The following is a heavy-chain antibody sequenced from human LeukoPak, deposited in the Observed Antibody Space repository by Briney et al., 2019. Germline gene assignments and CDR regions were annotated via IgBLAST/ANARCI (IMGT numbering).Heavy chain of an antibody. D-gene: IGHD3-22*01. CDR2: IIPIYGTA. CDR1: GGTFSGYA. V-gene: IGHV1-69*05. CDR3: ATSPRYDSSGYYLSRPPDS. J-gene: IGHJ4*02. Sequence: SVKVTCKASGGTFSGYANSWVRQAPGQGLEWMGGIIPIYGTANYAQKFHGRVTITTDESTTTAYMELSSLRSEDTAVYYCATSPRYDSSGYYLSRPPDSWGQGTLVTVSS.